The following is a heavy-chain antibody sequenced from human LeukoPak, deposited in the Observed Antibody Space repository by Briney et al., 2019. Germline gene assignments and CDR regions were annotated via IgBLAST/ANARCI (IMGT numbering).Heavy chain of an antibody. Sequence: GGSLRLPCVASGFTFSSYAMSWVRQAPGEGLEWVSGISGSGDSTYYADSVKGRFTISRDNSKNTLYLQMSTLRAEDTAVYYCARTTGCSSTSCYVNFWGQGTLVTVSS. CDR2: ISGSGDST. D-gene: IGHD2-2*01. V-gene: IGHV3-23*01. CDR3: ARTTGCSSTSCYVNF. CDR1: GFTFSSYA. J-gene: IGHJ4*02.